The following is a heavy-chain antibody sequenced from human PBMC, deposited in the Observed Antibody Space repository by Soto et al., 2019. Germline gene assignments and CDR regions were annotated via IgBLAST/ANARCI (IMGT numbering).Heavy chain of an antibody. D-gene: IGHD5-18*01. CDR1: GFTFSSYA. V-gene: IGHV3-30-3*01. J-gene: IGHJ4*02. CDR2: ISYDGSNK. Sequence: HPGGSLRLSCAASGFTFSSYAMHWVRQAPGKGLEWVAVISYDGSNKYYADSVKGRFTISRDNSKNTLYLQMNSLRAEDTAVYYCARDGGYSYGTTEFDYWGQGTLVTVSS. CDR3: ARDGGYSYGTTEFDY.